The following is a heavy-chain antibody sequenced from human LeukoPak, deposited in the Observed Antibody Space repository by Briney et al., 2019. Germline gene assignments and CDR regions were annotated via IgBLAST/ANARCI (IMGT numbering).Heavy chain of an antibody. CDR1: GFSLSDRY. V-gene: IGHV3-11*04. CDR3: ARGSGRIWFGEFIDS. D-gene: IGHD3-10*01. J-gene: IGHJ4*02. Sequence: GGSLRLSCADSGFSLSDRYMMWIRQAPGQGLEWVSYISASGKEIYYADSVKGRLTISRDNTKNSVYLQMKSLRVEDTAVYYCARGSGRIWFGEFIDSWGQGSLVTVSS. CDR2: ISASGKEI.